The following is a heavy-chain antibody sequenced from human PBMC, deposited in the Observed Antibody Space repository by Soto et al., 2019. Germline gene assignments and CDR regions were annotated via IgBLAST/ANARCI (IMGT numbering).Heavy chain of an antibody. Sequence: ASVKVSCKASGFSFTGYYIHCLRQAPGQGLEWMGWINAHSGGTEYAQKFQGRVTLTRDTSIATAYLTLASLTSDDTALYYCAKDLTRQLAYWLDPWGQGTQVTVSS. D-gene: IGHD6-6*01. CDR3: AKDLTRQLAYWLDP. CDR2: INAHSGGT. J-gene: IGHJ5*02. CDR1: GFSFTGYY. V-gene: IGHV1-2*02.